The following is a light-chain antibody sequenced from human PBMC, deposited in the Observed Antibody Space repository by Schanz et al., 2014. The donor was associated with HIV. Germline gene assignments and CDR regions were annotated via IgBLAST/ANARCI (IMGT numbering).Light chain of an antibody. CDR2: KAS. J-gene: IGKJ4*01. CDR1: QSASTW. V-gene: IGKV1-5*03. CDR3: QQPASYPLT. Sequence: DIQMTQSPSTLSASVGDRLTITCRASQSASTWAAWYQHKPGKAPKLLIHKASTLEGGVPSRFSGSGSGTEFTLTISSLQPDDFATYYCQQPASYPLTFGGGTKVEIK.